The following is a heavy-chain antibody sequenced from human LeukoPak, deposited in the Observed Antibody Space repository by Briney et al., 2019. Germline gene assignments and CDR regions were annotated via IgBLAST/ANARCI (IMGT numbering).Heavy chain of an antibody. J-gene: IGHJ4*02. Sequence: ASVKVSCKASGGTFSSYAVSWVRQVPGQGLEWMGGIIPIFGTANYAQKFQGRVTITADESTSTAYMELSSLRSEDTAVYYCARDNYDILTGYYIDYWGQGTLVTVSS. CDR3: ARDNYDILTGYYIDY. V-gene: IGHV1-69*13. D-gene: IGHD3-9*01. CDR1: GGTFSSYA. CDR2: IIPIFGTA.